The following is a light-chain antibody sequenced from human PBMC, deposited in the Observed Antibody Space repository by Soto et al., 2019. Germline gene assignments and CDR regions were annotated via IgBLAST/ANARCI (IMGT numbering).Light chain of an antibody. Sequence: EIVLTQSPATLSLSPGERATLSCRASQSVSSYLAWYQQKPGQAPRLLIQDASNRATGIPARFSGSGSGTDFTLTISSLEPEEFAVYYCQQRSNWPPWTFGQGTKVEIK. CDR2: DAS. CDR1: QSVSSY. V-gene: IGKV3-11*01. J-gene: IGKJ1*01. CDR3: QQRSNWPPWT.